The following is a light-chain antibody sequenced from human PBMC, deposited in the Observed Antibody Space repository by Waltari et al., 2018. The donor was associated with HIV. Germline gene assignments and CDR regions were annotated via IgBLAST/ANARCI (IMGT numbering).Light chain of an antibody. CDR1: QSVSSN. J-gene: IGKJ4*01. CDR2: GAS. V-gene: IGKV3-15*01. Sequence: EIVMTQSPATLSVSPGERATLSCRASQSVSSNLAWYQQKPGQAPRLLIYGASTRATGIPARFSGSGSGTEFTLTISSQQSEDFATYYCQQLDDYPLAFGGGTEVEIK. CDR3: QQLDDYPLA.